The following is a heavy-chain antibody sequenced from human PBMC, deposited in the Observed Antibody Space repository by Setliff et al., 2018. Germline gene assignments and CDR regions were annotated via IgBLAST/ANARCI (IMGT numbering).Heavy chain of an antibody. J-gene: IGHJ3*02. Sequence: SETLSLTCAAYGGSFSGNYWSWIRQPPGKGLEWIGEINHSGSTNHNPSLKSRVTISVDTSKNQFSLNLSSVTAADTAMYYCARDYYDSRGSYAFDIWGQGTVVTVSS. CDR3: ARDYYDSRGSYAFDI. V-gene: IGHV4-34*01. CDR1: GGSFSGNY. D-gene: IGHD3-22*01. CDR2: INHSGST.